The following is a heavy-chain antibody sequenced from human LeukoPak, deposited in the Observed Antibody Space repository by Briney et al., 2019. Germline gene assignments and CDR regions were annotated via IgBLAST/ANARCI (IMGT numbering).Heavy chain of an antibody. J-gene: IGHJ4*02. CDR3: ARAVDTAMVVFDY. D-gene: IGHD5-18*01. Sequence: ASVKVSCKASGYTFTDYYIHWVRQAPGQGLEWMTYIDPNSGGPHYAQKFQGRVTMTTDTSISTAYMELNWLTSDDTAVYYCARAVDTAMVVFDYWGQGTLVTVSS. CDR2: IDPNSGGP. V-gene: IGHV1-2*02. CDR1: GYTFTDYY.